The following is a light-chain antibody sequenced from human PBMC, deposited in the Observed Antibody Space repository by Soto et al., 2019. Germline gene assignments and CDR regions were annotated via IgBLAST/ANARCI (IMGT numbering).Light chain of an antibody. CDR2: GDN. Sequence: QLVLTQPPSLSGAPGQRVTISCTGTSSSIGAYYDVHWYQHLPGPAPKLLIYGDNTRPSGVPGRFSGSKSGTSASLAITGLQAEDEADYYCQSYDDSLSAVVFGGGTKLTVL. CDR3: QSYDDSLSAVV. V-gene: IGLV1-40*01. J-gene: IGLJ2*01. CDR1: SSSIGAYYD.